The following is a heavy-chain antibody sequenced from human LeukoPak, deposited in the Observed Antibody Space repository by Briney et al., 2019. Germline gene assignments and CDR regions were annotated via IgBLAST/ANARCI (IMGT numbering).Heavy chain of an antibody. CDR1: GGTFSSYA. D-gene: IGHD1-26*01. CDR3: ARDGTEGAANRFDP. V-gene: IGHV1-69*13. Sequence: GASVKVSCKASGGTFSSYAISWVRQAPGQGLEWMGGIIPIFGTANYAQKFQGRVTITADESTSTAYMELSSLRSEDTAVYYCARDGTEGAANRFDPWGQGTLVTVSS. CDR2: IIPIFGTA. J-gene: IGHJ5*02.